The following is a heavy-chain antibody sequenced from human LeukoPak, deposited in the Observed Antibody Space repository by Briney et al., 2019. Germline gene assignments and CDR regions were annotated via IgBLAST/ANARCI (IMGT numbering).Heavy chain of an antibody. J-gene: IGHJ4*02. V-gene: IGHV4-4*07. CDR2: IYNSGDT. D-gene: IGHD6-19*01. CDR3: ARGETSGWSDY. CDR1: GVSMNIYY. Sequence: SETLSLTCTVSGVSMNIYYWNWIRQPAGKGLEWIGRIYNSGDTNYNPSLKSRVTMSVDTSKNQFSLKLSSVTAADTAVYYCARGETSGWSDYWGQGTLVTVSS.